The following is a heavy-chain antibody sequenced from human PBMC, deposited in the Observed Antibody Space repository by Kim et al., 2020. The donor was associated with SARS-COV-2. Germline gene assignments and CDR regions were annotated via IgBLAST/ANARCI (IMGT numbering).Heavy chain of an antibody. V-gene: IGHV1-3*01. Sequence: ASVKVSCKASGYTFTSYAMHWVRQAPGQRLEWMGWINAGNGNTKYSQKFQGRVTITRDTSASTAYMELSSLRSEDTAVYYCASPHEKYCSSTSCYVGAFDIWGQGTMVTVSS. D-gene: IGHD2-2*01. CDR1: GYTFTSYA. CDR3: ASPHEKYCSSTSCYVGAFDI. J-gene: IGHJ3*02. CDR2: INAGNGNT.